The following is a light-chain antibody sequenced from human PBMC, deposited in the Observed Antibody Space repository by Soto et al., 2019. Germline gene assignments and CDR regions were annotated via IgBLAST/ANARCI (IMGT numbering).Light chain of an antibody. CDR3: SSYRRTSLLYV. J-gene: IGLJ1*01. CDR1: SSDVGAYNY. Sequence: QSVLTQPASVSGSPGQSITISCTGTSSDVGAYNYVSWYRQYPGKAPKLMIYGVTNRPSGVSDRFSGSKSGNTASLTISGLQAEDEADYYCSSYRRTSLLYVFGTGTKVTVL. V-gene: IGLV2-14*01. CDR2: GVT.